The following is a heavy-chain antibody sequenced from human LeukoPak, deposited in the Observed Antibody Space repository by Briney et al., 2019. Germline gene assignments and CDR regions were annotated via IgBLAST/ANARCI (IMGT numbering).Heavy chain of an antibody. Sequence: GESLKISCKGSGYSFTSYWLGWVRQMPGKGLEWMGIIYPGDSDTRYSPSFQGQVTISADKSIGTAYLQWSSLKASDTAMYYCARRLRQAYIDYWGQGTLVTVSS. J-gene: IGHJ4*02. CDR1: GYSFTSYW. CDR2: IYPGDSDT. D-gene: IGHD2-2*02. V-gene: IGHV5-51*01. CDR3: ARRLRQAYIDY.